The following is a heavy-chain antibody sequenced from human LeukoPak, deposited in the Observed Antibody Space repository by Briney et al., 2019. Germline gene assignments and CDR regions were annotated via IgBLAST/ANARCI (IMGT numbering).Heavy chain of an antibody. J-gene: IGHJ4*02. CDR2: INHSGST. CDR3: ARGGQRNSCPLY. CDR1: GGSFSGYY. Sequence: SETLSLTCAVYGGSFSGYYWSWIRQPPGKGLEWIGEINHSGSTNYNPSLKSRVTISVDTSKNQFSLKLSSVTAADTAVYYCARGGQRNSCPLYWGQGTLVTVSS. V-gene: IGHV4-34*01. D-gene: IGHD2-2*01.